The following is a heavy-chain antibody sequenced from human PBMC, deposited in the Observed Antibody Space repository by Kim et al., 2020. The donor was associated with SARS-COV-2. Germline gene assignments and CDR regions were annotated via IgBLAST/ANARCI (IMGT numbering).Heavy chain of an antibody. CDR3: ARDPSSGGVANNWFDP. V-gene: IGHV1-69*13. CDR1: GGTFSSYA. Sequence: SVKVSCKASGGTFSSYAISWVRQAPGQGLEWMGGSIPIFGTANYAQKFQGRVTITADESTSTAYMELSSLRSEDTAVYYCARDPSSGGVANNWFDPWGQGTLVTVSS. D-gene: IGHD3-3*01. J-gene: IGHJ5*02. CDR2: SIPIFGTA.